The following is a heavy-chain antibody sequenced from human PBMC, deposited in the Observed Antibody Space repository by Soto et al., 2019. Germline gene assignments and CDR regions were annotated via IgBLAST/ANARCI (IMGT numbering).Heavy chain of an antibody. CDR1: GGSISSYY. D-gene: IGHD3-22*01. CDR3: ARDRAPYYYDSSVYHDAFDI. V-gene: IGHV4-59*01. Sequence: SLTCTVSGGSISSYYWSWIRQPPGKGLEWIGYIYYSGSTNYNPSLKSRVTISVDTSKNQFSLKLSSVTAADTAVYYCARDRAPYYYDSSVYHDAFDIGGKGTMVPVS. CDR2: IYYSGST. J-gene: IGHJ3*02.